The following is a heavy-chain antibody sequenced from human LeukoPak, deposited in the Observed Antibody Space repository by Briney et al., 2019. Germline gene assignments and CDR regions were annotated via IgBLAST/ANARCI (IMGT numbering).Heavy chain of an antibody. CDR1: GYSISSGYY. CDR2: IYHSGST. D-gene: IGHD5-18*01. Sequence: PSETLSLTCTVSGYSISSGYYWGWIRQPPGKGLEWIGSIYHSGSTYYNPSLKSRVTISVDTSKNQFSLKLSSVTAADTAVYYCARERKGQLWSPLHFDYWGQGTLVTVSS. CDR3: ARERKGQLWSPLHFDY. J-gene: IGHJ4*02. V-gene: IGHV4-38-2*02.